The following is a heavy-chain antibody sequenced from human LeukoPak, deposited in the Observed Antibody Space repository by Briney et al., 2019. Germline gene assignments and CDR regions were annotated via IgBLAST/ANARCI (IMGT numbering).Heavy chain of an antibody. Sequence: GGSLKLSCAASGFTFSGSAMHWVRQASGKGLEWVGRIRSKANSYATAYAASVKGRFTISRDDSKNTAYLQMNSLRAEDTAVYYCARDLPYCSSTSCYILRTYYYYGMDVWGQGTTVTVSS. CDR1: GFTFSGSA. D-gene: IGHD2-2*02. CDR2: IRSKANSYAT. V-gene: IGHV3-73*01. J-gene: IGHJ6*02. CDR3: ARDLPYCSSTSCYILRTYYYYGMDV.